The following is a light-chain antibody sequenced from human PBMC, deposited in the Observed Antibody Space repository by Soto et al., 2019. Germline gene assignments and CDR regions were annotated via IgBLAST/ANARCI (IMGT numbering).Light chain of an antibody. V-gene: IGLV4-69*01. CDR2: LNRDRSH. Sequence: QLVLTQSPSASASLGASVKLTCTLSSGHSDYGIACHQQQPDKGARYLIMLNRDRSHNKGAGSPDRFSCSSSGAERYLTISSLQSDDEADDDCQTRETVVVFGGGTKLTVL. CDR1: SGHSDYG. CDR3: QTRETVVV. J-gene: IGLJ2*01.